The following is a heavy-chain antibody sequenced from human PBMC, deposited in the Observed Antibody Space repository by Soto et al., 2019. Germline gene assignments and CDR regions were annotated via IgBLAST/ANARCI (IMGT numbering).Heavy chain of an antibody. CDR3: ARGVYGSGNYYTGPSAFDI. CDR2: TIPVFDTA. D-gene: IGHD3-10*01. CDR1: GGTLSDHG. Sequence: QGQLEQSGAEVKKPGSSVKVSCKASGGTLSDHGVSWLRQAPGQGLEWVGGTIPVFDTAKYAQKFQGRVTIAADKSTNIAYMELSSLRSEDTAFYYCARGVYGSGNYYTGPSAFDIWGQGTMVIVSS. V-gene: IGHV1-69*06. J-gene: IGHJ3*02.